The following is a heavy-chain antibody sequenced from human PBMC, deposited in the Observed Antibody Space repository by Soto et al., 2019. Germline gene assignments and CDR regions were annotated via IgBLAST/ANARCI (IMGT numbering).Heavy chain of an antibody. V-gene: IGHV3-48*03. D-gene: IGHD4-17*01. CDR1: GFTFNNYE. CDR2: TNSYGTSI. Sequence: EVQLVESGGGVVQPGGSLRLSCEASGFTFNNYEMNWVRQAPGKVLEWVSYTNSYGTSIYYAASVKGRFTISRDNARSSLYLQMNSLRDEDTAVYYCVRENYGDAFDFWGQGTLVTVSS. J-gene: IGHJ4*02. CDR3: VRENYGDAFDF.